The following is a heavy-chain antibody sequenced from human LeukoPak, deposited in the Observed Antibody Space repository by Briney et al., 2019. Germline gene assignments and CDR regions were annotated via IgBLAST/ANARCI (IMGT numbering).Heavy chain of an antibody. D-gene: IGHD3-10*01. J-gene: IGHJ4*02. CDR1: GGSFSGYY. V-gene: IGHV4-34*01. Sequence: SETLSLTCAVYGGSFSGYYWSWIRQPPGKGLEWLGEINHSGSTNYNPSLKSRVTISVDTSKKQFSLKLSSVTAADTAVYYCARRLYYYGSGSYYIGPLGYWGQGTLVTVSS. CDR3: ARRLYYYGSGSYYIGPLGY. CDR2: INHSGST.